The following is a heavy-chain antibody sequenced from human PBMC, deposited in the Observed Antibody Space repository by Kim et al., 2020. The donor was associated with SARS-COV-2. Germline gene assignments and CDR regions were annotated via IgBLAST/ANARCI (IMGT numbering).Heavy chain of an antibody. Sequence: QKLQGRVTMTTDTSTSTAYLELRSLRSDDTAVYYCARVMQLVEYYYGMDVWGQGTTVTVSS. V-gene: IGHV1-18*01. CDR3: ARVMQLVEYYYGMDV. D-gene: IGHD6-6*01. J-gene: IGHJ6*02.